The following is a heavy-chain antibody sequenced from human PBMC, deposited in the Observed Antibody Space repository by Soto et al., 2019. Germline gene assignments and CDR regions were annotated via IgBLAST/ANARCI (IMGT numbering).Heavy chain of an antibody. CDR1: GFTFSTYW. CDR2: IKGDGSSL. Sequence: EVKVEESGGGLVQPGGSLRLSCAASGFTFSTYWMHWVRQVPGKWLVWVSRIKGDGSSLSYADSVKGRFTISRDNVENTVYLQMGSLRADDTAVYYCARGLKNYYGVDVWGQGTTVTVSS. CDR3: ARGLKNYYGVDV. J-gene: IGHJ6*02. V-gene: IGHV3-74*01.